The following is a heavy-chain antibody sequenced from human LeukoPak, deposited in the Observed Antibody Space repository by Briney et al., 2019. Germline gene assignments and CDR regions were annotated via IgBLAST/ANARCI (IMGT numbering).Heavy chain of an antibody. Sequence: GGSLRLSCAASGFSFSIYSMDWVRQAPGKGLEWVSSITSSSSYIYYADSVKGRFTISRDNAKNSLYLQMNSLRAEDTAVYYCARDHATYYYDSSGYYDYWGQGTLVTVSS. J-gene: IGHJ4*02. CDR1: GFSFSIYS. D-gene: IGHD3-22*01. CDR3: ARDHATYYYDSSGYYDY. CDR2: ITSSSSYI. V-gene: IGHV3-21*01.